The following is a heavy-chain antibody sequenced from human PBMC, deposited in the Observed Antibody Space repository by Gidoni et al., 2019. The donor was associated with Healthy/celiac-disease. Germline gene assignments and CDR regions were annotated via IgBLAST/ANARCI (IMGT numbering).Heavy chain of an antibody. CDR1: GFTFRSSA. CDR2: LSYDGSNK. J-gene: IGHJ3*02. D-gene: IGHD3-22*01. V-gene: IGHV3-30*01. CDR3: ARDMTLIDPMIVVPRGAFDI. Sequence: VQLVESGGGVVQPGRSLSLSSPASGFTFRSSAMLWVRQAPGKGLEWVGVLSYDGSNKDYADSVKGRFTISRDNSKNTLYLQMNSLRAEDTAVYYCARDMTLIDPMIVVPRGAFDIWGQGTMVTVSS.